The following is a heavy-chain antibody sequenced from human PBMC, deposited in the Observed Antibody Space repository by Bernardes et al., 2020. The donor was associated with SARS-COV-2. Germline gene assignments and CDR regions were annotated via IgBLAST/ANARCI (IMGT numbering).Heavy chain of an antibody. CDR1: GGSISSYH. CDR3: AREGTNWGRAYDY. D-gene: IGHD7-27*01. V-gene: IGHV4-59*01. CDR2: IYFTGST. J-gene: IGHJ4*02. Sequence: SETLYLTCTVSGGSISSYHWSWVRQPPGKGLEWIGNIYFTGSTDYNPSLKSRVTISVDTSKNQFSLNLTSVSAADTAVYYCAREGTNWGRAYDYWGQGTLVTVSS.